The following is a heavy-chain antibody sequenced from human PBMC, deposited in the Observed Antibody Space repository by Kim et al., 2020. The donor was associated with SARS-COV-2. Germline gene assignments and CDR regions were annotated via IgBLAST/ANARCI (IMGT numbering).Heavy chain of an antibody. J-gene: IGHJ3*02. Sequence: YYADPVKGRFTISRDNSKNTLYLQMNSLRAEDTAVYYCAKAPAGGDAFDIWGQGTMVTVSS. V-gene: IGHV3-23*01. CDR3: AKAPAGGDAFDI. D-gene: IGHD2-15*01.